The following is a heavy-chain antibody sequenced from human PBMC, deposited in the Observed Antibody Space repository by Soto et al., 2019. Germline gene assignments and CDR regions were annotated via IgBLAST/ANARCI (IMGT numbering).Heavy chain of an antibody. CDR1: GFTFSGSA. Sequence: EVQLVESGGGLVQPGGSLKLSCAASGFTFSGSAMHWVRQASGKGLEWVGRIRRKGNNYATAYAASVKGRFTISRDDSKNTAFLQMSSLKAEDTAVYYCTIYLGDNWNNRNSFDYWGQGTLVTVSS. V-gene: IGHV3-73*01. J-gene: IGHJ4*02. CDR3: TIYLGDNWNNRNSFDY. CDR2: IRRKGNNYAT. D-gene: IGHD1-1*01.